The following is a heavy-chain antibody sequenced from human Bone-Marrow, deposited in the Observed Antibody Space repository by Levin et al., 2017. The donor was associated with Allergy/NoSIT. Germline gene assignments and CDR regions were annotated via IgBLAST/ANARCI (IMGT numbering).Heavy chain of an antibody. J-gene: IGHJ4*02. CDR2: IIPMFAAA. V-gene: IGHV1-69*01. CDR3: ARSRPLYCSSNSCPQGFFDH. D-gene: IGHD2-2*01. Sequence: PGGSLRLSCQASGGTFSNFGVTWVRQAPGQGLEWMGGIIPMFAAATSAQKFQGRVTITADESTGTVFMELSRLRSEDTAVYYCARSRPLYCSSNSCPQGFFDHWGQGTLVTVSS. CDR1: GGTFSNFG.